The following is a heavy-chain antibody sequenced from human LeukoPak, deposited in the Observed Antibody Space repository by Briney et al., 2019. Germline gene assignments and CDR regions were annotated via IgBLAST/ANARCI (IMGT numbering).Heavy chain of an antibody. V-gene: IGHV3-23*01. CDR2: ISGSGGGT. D-gene: IGHD3-10*01. CDR3: ARSIYGSGSYYAFDI. CDR1: GFTFSSYA. Sequence: PGGSLTLSCAASGFTFSSYAMSWVRQAPGNGLEWLSAISGSGGGTYYADSVKGRFTISRDNSKNTLSLQMNSLSAEDTAVFYCARSIYGSGSYYAFDIWGQGTMVTVSS. J-gene: IGHJ3*02.